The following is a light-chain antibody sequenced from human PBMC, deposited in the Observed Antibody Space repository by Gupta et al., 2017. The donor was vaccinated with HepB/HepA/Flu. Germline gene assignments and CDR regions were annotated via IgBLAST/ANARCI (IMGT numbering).Light chain of an antibody. J-gene: IGLJ2*01. CDR3: TSYVSSSTPVL. CDR1: SSDVGGYNY. CDR2: DVY. Sequence: QSALTQPASMSGSPGQSITTSCTGTSSDVGGYNYVSWYQQHPGKAPKMMIYDVYNRPSGVSNRFSGSKSGNTASLTISGLQAEDEADYYCTSYVSSSTPVLFGGGTKVTVL. V-gene: IGLV2-14*03.